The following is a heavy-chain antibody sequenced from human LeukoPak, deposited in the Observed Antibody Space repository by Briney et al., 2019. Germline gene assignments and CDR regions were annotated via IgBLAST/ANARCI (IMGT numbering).Heavy chain of an antibody. Sequence: GASVTVSCTASGYTFTDYYVHWVRQAPGQGLEWMGWINPNSGGTSHTQKFQGRVTMTRDTSISTAYMEVSRLRSDDTAVYYCARVLGGYSYGVGYYLDYWGQGTLVTVSS. J-gene: IGHJ4*02. CDR3: ARVLGGYSYGVGYYLDY. CDR2: INPNSGGT. CDR1: GYTFTDYY. V-gene: IGHV1-2*02. D-gene: IGHD5-18*01.